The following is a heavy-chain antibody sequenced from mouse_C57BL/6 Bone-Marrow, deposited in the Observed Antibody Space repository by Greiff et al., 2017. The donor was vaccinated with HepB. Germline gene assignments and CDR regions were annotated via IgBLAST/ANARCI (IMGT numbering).Heavy chain of an antibody. D-gene: IGHD1-1*01. Sequence: QVQLKQSGPGLVQPSQSLSITCTVSGFSLTSYGVHWVRQSPGKGLEWLGVIWSGGSTDYNAAFISRLSISKDNSKSQVFFKMNSLQAADTAIYYCALHYGSSSWYFDVWGTGTTVTVSS. CDR1: GFSLTSYG. CDR2: IWSGGST. V-gene: IGHV2-2*01. J-gene: IGHJ1*03. CDR3: ALHYGSSSWYFDV.